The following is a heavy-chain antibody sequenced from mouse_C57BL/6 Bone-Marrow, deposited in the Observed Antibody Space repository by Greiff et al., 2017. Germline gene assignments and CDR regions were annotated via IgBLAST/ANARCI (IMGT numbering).Heavy chain of an antibody. J-gene: IGHJ2*01. CDR1: GYTFTSYW. CDR3: ARSDYYGSSYYFDY. Sequence: QVQLKQPGAELVKPGASVKLSCKASGYTFTSYWMHWVKQRPGRGLEWIGRIDPNSGGTKYNEKFKSKATLTVDKPSSTAYMQLSSLTSADSAVYYCARSDYYGSSYYFDYWGQGTTLTVSS. V-gene: IGHV1-72*01. CDR2: IDPNSGGT. D-gene: IGHD1-1*01.